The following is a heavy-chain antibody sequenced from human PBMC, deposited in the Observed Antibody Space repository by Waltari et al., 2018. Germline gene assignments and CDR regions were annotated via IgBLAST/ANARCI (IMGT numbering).Heavy chain of an antibody. CDR1: GESFSGLY. J-gene: IGHJ6*03. D-gene: IGHD3-16*02. Sequence: QVRLQQWGTGLLKPSETLSLTCAVYGESFSGLYWSWIRQPPGKGLEWIGEIYQDGSTNYNPSLKGRVTMSVDTSKNQFSLNLRSVTAADTAVYYCARAPFGGYDYVGGTYRYFYYYMDVWGKGTTVAVSS. CDR3: ARAPFGGYDYVGGTYRYFYYYMDV. V-gene: IGHV4-34*01. CDR2: IYQDGST.